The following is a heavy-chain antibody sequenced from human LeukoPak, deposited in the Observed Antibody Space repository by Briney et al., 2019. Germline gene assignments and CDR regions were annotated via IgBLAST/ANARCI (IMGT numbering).Heavy chain of an antibody. D-gene: IGHD3-3*01. CDR1: GASVSSIGYS. Sequence: SETLSLTCGVSGASVSSIGYSWSWIRQPPGRGLEWIGYIYQSGSTSYNPSLQSRVTISIDRSKNQFSLKLSSVTAADTAVYYCARHNYDFWSGYIPWDYWGQGTLVTVSS. CDR3: ARHNYDFWSGYIPWDY. V-gene: IGHV4-30-2*01. J-gene: IGHJ4*02. CDR2: IYQSGST.